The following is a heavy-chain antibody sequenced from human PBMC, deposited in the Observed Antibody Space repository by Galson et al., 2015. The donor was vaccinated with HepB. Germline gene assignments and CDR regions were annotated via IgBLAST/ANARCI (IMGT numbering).Heavy chain of an antibody. V-gene: IGHV3-23*01. CDR1: GFTFSSYA. J-gene: IGHJ4*02. D-gene: IGHD1-26*01. CDR2: ISGSGGST. CDR3: ARVGGWDHFDY. Sequence: SLRLSCAASGFTFSSYAMSWVRQAPGKGLEWVSAISGSGGSTYYADSVKGRFTISRDNAKDSLYLQMSNLRDEDTAVYYCARVGGWDHFDYWGQGTLVTVSS.